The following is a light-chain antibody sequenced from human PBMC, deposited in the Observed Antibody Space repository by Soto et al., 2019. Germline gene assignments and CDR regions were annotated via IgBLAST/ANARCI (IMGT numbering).Light chain of an antibody. CDR3: QQSSSTPRT. V-gene: IGKV1-39*01. CDR1: QGISSY. CDR2: AAS. Sequence: IQLTQSPSSLSASVGDRVTITCRASQGISSYLAWYQQKPGKAPKLLIYAASTLQSGVPSRFSGSGSGTDFTLTISSLQPEDFATYYCQQSSSTPRTFGQGTKLEIK. J-gene: IGKJ2*01.